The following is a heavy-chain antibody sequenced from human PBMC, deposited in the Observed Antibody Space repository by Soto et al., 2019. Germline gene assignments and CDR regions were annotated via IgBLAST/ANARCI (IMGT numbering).Heavy chain of an antibody. J-gene: IGHJ6*02. V-gene: IGHV3-74*01. CDR2: INSDGSST. Sequence: EVQLVESGGGLVQPGGSLRLSCAASGFTFSTYWIHWVRQAPGKGLVWVSRINSDGSSTNYAASVKGRFTISRDNAKNTLFLQMHSLRAEDTAVYYCARDRWGGGRDMDVWGQGTTVTVAS. CDR1: GFTFSTYW. D-gene: IGHD3-10*01. CDR3: ARDRWGGGRDMDV.